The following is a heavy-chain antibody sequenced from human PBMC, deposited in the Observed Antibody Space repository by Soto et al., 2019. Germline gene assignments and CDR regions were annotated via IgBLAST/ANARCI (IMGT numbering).Heavy chain of an antibody. J-gene: IGHJ6*02. CDR3: ATRTYYGDRCMDV. D-gene: IGHD4-17*01. CDR1: GGSITITNW. Sequence: QVHLQESGPGLVKPSGTLSLTCAVSGGSITITNWWNWVRQPPGKGLEWIGEIFHSGGTNYNPSLKSRVTMSVDKSKYQFSLNLSSVTAADTAMYYCATRTYYGDRCMDVWGQGTTVTVSS. V-gene: IGHV4-4*02. CDR2: IFHSGGT.